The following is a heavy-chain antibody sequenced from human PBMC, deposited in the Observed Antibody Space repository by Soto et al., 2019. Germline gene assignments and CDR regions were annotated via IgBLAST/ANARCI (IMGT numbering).Heavy chain of an antibody. V-gene: IGHV3-9*01. CDR1: GFTFDDYA. D-gene: IGHD5-12*01. CDR3: AKDTGATTK. Sequence: GGSLRLSCAASGFTFDDYAMHWVRQAPGKGLEWVSGISWNSGSIGYADSVKGRFTISRDNAKNSLYLQMNSLRAEDTALYYCAKDTGATTKWGQGTLVTVSS. J-gene: IGHJ4*02. CDR2: ISWNSGSI.